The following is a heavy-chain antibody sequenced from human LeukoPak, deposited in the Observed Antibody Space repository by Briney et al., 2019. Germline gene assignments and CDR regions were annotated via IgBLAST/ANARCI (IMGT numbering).Heavy chain of an antibody. V-gene: IGHV3-30*02. D-gene: IGHD6-13*01. CDR3: AKNSRYRSPEDG. CDR1: GFIFSQYG. J-gene: IGHJ4*02. CDR2: TQPDGREK. Sequence: SGGSLRLSCVASGFIFSQYGMHWARQAPGKGLEWVAFTQPDGREKDYAGSVKGRFNISRDNSKNTLYLQMNSLRPEDTAVYFCAKNSRYRSPEDGWGQGTLVTVSS.